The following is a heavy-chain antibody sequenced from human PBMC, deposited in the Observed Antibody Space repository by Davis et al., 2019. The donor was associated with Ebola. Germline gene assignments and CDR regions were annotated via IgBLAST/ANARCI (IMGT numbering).Heavy chain of an antibody. CDR1: GGSFSGYY. Sequence: SETLSLTCAVYGGSFSGYYWSWIRQPPGKGLEWIGEINHSGSTNYNPSLKSRVTISVDTSKNQFSLKLSSVTAADTAVYYCARTIVPVGMDVWGQGTTVTVSS. V-gene: IGHV4-34*01. J-gene: IGHJ6*02. CDR3: ARTIVPVGMDV. D-gene: IGHD2/OR15-2a*01. CDR2: INHSGST.